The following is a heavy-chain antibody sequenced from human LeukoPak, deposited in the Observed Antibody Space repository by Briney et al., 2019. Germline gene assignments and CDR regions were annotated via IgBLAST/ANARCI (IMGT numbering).Heavy chain of an antibody. CDR3: ARDPGLPNGMAV. V-gene: IGHV3-66*01. Sequence: GGSLRLSCAASGFTVSSDYMSWVRQAPGKGLEWVLTIYRGDSTYYADSVKDRFTISRDNSKNTLYLQLNSLRAEDTAVYYCARDPGLPNGMAVWGQGTTVTVSS. J-gene: IGHJ6*02. CDR2: IYRGDST. CDR1: GFTVSSDY.